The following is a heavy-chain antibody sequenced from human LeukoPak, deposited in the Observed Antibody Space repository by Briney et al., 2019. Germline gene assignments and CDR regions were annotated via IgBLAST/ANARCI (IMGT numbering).Heavy chain of an antibody. D-gene: IGHD3-22*01. CDR2: ISGSGGST. CDR1: GFTFSSYA. J-gene: IGHJ4*02. Sequence: GGSLRLSCAASGFTFSSYAMSWVRQAPGKGLEWVSAISGSGGSTYYADSVKGRFTISRDNSKNTLYLQMNSLRAEDTAVYYCAKVFDSSGYFTSFDYWGQGTLVTVSS. CDR3: AKVFDSSGYFTSFDY. V-gene: IGHV3-23*01.